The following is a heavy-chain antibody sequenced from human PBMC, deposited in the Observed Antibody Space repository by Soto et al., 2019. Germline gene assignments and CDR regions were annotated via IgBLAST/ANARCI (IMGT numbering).Heavy chain of an antibody. J-gene: IGHJ5*02. D-gene: IGHD3-22*01. CDR2: IYYSGST. CDR1: GGSISSYY. V-gene: IGHV4-59*08. Sequence: SETLSITCTVYGGSISSYYWSWIRQPPGKGLEWIGYIYYSGSTNYNPSLKSRVTISVDTSKNQFSLKLSSVTAAGTAVYYCVGLNFYDSSGYYEVVHNWFDPWGKATLVTVSS. CDR3: VGLNFYDSSGYYEVVHNWFDP.